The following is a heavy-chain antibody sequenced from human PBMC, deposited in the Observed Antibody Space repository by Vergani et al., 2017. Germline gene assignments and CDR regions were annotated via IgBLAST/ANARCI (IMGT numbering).Heavy chain of an antibody. CDR3: ARGESYELLWYFDL. D-gene: IGHD3-16*01. J-gene: IGHJ2*01. CDR1: GFTFSSYG. CDR2: IWYDGSNK. Sequence: QVQLVESGGGVVQPGRSLRLSCAASGFTFSSYGMHWVRQAPGKGLEWVAVIWYDGSNKYYADSVKGRFTISRDNSKNTLYLQINSLRAEDTAVYYCARGESYELLWYFDLWGRGTLVTVSS. V-gene: IGHV3-33*01.